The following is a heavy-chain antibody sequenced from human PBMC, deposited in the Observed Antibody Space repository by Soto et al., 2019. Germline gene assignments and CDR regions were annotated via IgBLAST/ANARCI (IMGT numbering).Heavy chain of an antibody. CDR3: ARDLYCRSGVCYHYFDY. Sequence: QVQLVESGGGVVQPGRSLRLSCAASGFTFISYAMHWVRQAPGKGLEWVAVIWYDGSNKYYADSVKGRFTISRDHSKNTLYLQMNSLRAEDTAVYYCARDLYCRSGVCYHYFDYWGQGTLVTVSS. D-gene: IGHD2-8*01. CDR2: IWYDGSNK. CDR1: GFTFISYA. J-gene: IGHJ4*02. V-gene: IGHV3-33*01.